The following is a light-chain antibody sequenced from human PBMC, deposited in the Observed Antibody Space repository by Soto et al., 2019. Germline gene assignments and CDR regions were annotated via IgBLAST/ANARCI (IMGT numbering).Light chain of an antibody. CDR3: QQYSTYPLT. CDR1: QSITTF. Sequence: DVHMTHSPSTLFASICDRVNITCRASQSITTFLAWYQQKPGKAPQILIYDASKLEPGVPSRLSGGGSGTEFTLTISSLQPDDFATYYCQQYSTYPLTFGGGTKVDIK. V-gene: IGKV1-5*01. J-gene: IGKJ4*01. CDR2: DAS.